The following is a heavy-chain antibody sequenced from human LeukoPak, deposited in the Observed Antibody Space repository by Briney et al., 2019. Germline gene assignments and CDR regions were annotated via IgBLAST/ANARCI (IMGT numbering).Heavy chain of an antibody. CDR1: GGSISSSSYS. J-gene: IGHJ4*02. V-gene: IGHV4-39*01. Sequence: PSETLSLTCTVSGGSISSSSYSWTWIRQPPGKGLEWIGSIHYDGNTHYKPSLKSRVTISVDTSKIQFSLRLSSATAADMATYYCARLSLNNYGYYYWGQGTLVTVSS. D-gene: IGHD5-24*01. CDR3: ARLSLNNYGYYY. CDR2: IHYDGNT.